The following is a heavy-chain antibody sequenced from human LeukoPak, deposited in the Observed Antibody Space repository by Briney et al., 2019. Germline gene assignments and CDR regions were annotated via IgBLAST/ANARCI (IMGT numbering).Heavy chain of an antibody. CDR1: GFTVSSNY. J-gene: IGHJ4*02. CDR2: IYSGGST. D-gene: IGHD4-17*01. Sequence: GGSLRLSCAASGFTVSSNYMSWVRQAPGKGLEWVSVIYSGGSTYYADSVEGRFTISRDNSKNTLYLQMNSLRAEDTAVYYCARDERLRRRGFDYRGQGTLVTVSS. V-gene: IGHV3-53*01. CDR3: ARDERLRRRGFDY.